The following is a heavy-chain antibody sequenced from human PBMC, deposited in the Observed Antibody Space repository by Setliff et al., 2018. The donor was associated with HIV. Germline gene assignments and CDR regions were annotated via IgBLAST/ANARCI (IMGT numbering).Heavy chain of an antibody. V-gene: IGHV2-5*01. Sequence: SGPTLVNPTQTLTLTCTFSGFSLTTTGVGVGWIRQPPGEALEWLALIFWNDDKRLSPSLRSRISITKDTSKNQVVLTMTNMDPVDTATYYCIYSSDWHTSRSCDFWGQGALVPVSS. J-gene: IGHJ4*02. CDR1: GFSLTTTGVG. CDR3: IYSSDWHTSRSCDF. D-gene: IGHD3-9*01. CDR2: IFWNDDK.